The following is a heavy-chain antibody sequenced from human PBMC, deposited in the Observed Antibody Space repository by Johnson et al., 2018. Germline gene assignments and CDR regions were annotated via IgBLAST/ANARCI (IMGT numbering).Heavy chain of an antibody. CDR2: ISGSGGGT. CDR3: AKVSSGWYYDAFDI. J-gene: IGHJ3*02. D-gene: IGHD6-19*01. V-gene: IGHV3-23*01. CDR1: GFTFSSYA. Sequence: VQLQESGGGLVQPGGSLRLSCAASGFTFSSYAMSWVRQAPGKGLEWVSAISGSGGGTSYADSVKGRFTISRDNSKNTLYLQMNSLRDEDTAVYNCAKVSSGWYYDAFDIWGQGTMVTVSS.